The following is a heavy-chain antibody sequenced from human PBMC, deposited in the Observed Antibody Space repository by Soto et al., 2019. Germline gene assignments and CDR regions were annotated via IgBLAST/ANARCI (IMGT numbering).Heavy chain of an antibody. CDR1: GASISSSNW. Sequence: QVQLQESGPGLVKPSGTLSLTCAVSGASISSSNWWSWVRQPPGKGLEWIGEILHSGTANYTPSLKSRVTLSIDKSNNQFSLKLTSVTAADTALYYCARDDYSESRPLDPWGQGTLVTVSS. J-gene: IGHJ5*02. CDR3: ARDDYSESRPLDP. V-gene: IGHV4-4*02. D-gene: IGHD4-4*01. CDR2: ILHSGTA.